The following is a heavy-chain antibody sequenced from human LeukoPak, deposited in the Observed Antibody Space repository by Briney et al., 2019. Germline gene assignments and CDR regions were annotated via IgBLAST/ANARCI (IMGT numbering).Heavy chain of an antibody. V-gene: IGHV5-51*01. J-gene: IGHJ5*02. D-gene: IGHD2-21*02. CDR2: IYPGDSDT. CDR3: ARLYVDCGGDCYKQANYNWFDP. Sequence: GWIRQPPGRGLEWMGIIYPGDSDTRYSPSFQGQVTISADKSISTAYLQWSSLKASDTAMYYCARLYVDCGGDCYKQANYNWFDPWGQGTLVTVSS.